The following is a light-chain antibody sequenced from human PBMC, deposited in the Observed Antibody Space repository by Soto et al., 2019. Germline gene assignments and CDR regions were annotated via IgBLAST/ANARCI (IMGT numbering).Light chain of an antibody. CDR1: QGISSY. V-gene: IGKV1-9*01. CDR3: QQLHTYPLT. J-gene: IGKJ4*01. CDR2: AAT. Sequence: DIQLTQSPSFLSASVGDRVTITCRASQGISSYLAWYQQKSGKAPKLLIYAATTLQSGVPSRFSGSESGTEFTLTITSLQPEDFATYFCQQLHTYPLTFGGGTKVEIK.